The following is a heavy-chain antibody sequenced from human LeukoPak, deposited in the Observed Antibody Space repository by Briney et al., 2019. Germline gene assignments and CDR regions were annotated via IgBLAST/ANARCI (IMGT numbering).Heavy chain of an antibody. V-gene: IGHV3-23*01. CDR3: AKDFVGVAVAGL. D-gene: IGHD6-19*01. CDR1: GFTVSSNY. CDR2: ISAGGGST. Sequence: PGGSLRLSCAASGFTVSSNYMSWVRQAPGKGLEWVSAISAGGGSTYYADSVKGRFTISRDNSKNTLSLQMNSLRAEDTAVYYCAKDFVGVAVAGLWGQGSLVTVSS. J-gene: IGHJ4*02.